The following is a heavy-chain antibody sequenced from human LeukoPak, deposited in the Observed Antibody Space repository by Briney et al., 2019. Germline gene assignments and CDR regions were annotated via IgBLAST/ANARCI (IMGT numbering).Heavy chain of an antibody. CDR2: IIPIFGTA. D-gene: IGHD6-13*01. CDR3: ARASSSPYTAYYYYGMDV. Sequence: SVKVSCKASGGTFSSYAISWVRQAPGQGLERMGGIIPIFGTANCAQKFQGRVTITADESTSTAYMELSSLRSEDTAVYYCARASSSPYTAYYYYGMDVWGQGTTATVSS. J-gene: IGHJ6*02. CDR1: GGTFSSYA. V-gene: IGHV1-69*13.